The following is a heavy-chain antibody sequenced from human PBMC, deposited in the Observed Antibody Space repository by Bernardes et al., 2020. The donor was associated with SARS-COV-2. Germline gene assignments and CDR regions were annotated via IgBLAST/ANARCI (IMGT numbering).Heavy chain of an antibody. D-gene: IGHD3-16*02. CDR3: TTDRTYDYVWGSYRYPDY. Sequence: GGSLRLSRAASGFTFSNAWMSWVRQAPGKGLEWVGRIKSKTDGGTTDYAAPVKGRFTISRDDSKNTLYLQMNSLKTEDTAVYYCTTDRTYDYVWGSYRYPDYWGQGTLVTVSS. CDR2: IKSKTDGGTT. J-gene: IGHJ4*02. V-gene: IGHV3-15*01. CDR1: GFTFSNAW.